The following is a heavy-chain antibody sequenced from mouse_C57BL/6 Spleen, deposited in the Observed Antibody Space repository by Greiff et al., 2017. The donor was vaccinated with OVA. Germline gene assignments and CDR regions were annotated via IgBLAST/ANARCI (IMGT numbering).Heavy chain of an antibody. CDR1: GYSFTGYY. V-gene: IGHV1-42*01. J-gene: IGHJ3*01. D-gene: IGHD2-4*01. CDR3: ARKDDYPAWFAY. CDR2: INPSTGGT. Sequence: EVQLQQSGPELVKPGASVKISCKASGYSFTGYYMNWVKQSPEKSLEWIGEINPSTGGTTYNQKFKAKATLTVDKSSSTAYMQLKSLTSEDSAVYYCARKDDYPAWFAYWGQGTLVTVSA.